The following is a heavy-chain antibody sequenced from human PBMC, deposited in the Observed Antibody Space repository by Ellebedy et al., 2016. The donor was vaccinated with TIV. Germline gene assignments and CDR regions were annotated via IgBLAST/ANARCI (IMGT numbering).Heavy chain of an antibody. D-gene: IGHD3-3*01. Sequence: SETLSLTCTVSGGSISSSSYYWGWIRQPPGKGLEWIGSIYYSGSTYYNPSLKSRVTISVDTSKNHFSLKLSSVTAADTAVYYCARVIWYYDFRSGYPSHFDYWGQGTLVIVSS. CDR3: ARVIWYYDFRSGYPSHFDY. CDR2: IYYSGST. J-gene: IGHJ4*02. CDR1: GGSISSSSYY. V-gene: IGHV4-39*02.